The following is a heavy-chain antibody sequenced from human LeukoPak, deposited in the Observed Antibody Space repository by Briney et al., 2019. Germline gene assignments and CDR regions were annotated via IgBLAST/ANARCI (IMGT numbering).Heavy chain of an antibody. CDR2: ICGSSSST. J-gene: IGHJ4*02. V-gene: IGHV3-23*01. CDR1: GFSFSSYA. CDR3: AKGSGGSCHSATDY. D-gene: IGHD2-15*01. Sequence: GSLRLSCAASGFSFSSYAMNWVRQAPGKGLEWVSVICGSSSSTYYVDSVKGRFTISRDNSKNTLYLQMNSLRAEDTAIYYCAKGSGGSCHSATDYWGQGTLVTVSS.